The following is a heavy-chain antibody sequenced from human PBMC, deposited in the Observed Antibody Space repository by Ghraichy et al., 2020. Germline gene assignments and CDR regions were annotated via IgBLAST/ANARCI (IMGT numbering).Heavy chain of an antibody. CDR2: IYTSGST. J-gene: IGHJ4*02. CDR1: GGSISSGSYY. CDR3: ARDRPAGTRFDY. V-gene: IGHV4-61*02. Sequence: SETPSLTCTVSGGSISSGSYYWSWIRQPAGKGLEWIGRIYTSGSTNYNPSLKSRVTMSVDTSKNQFSLKLSSVTAADTAVYYCARDRPAGTRFDYWGQGTLVTVSS. D-gene: IGHD6-13*01.